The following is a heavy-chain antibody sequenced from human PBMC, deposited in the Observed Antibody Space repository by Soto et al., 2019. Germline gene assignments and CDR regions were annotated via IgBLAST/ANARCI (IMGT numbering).Heavy chain of an antibody. CDR3: ATEDVSSGRAGTFKN. Sequence: QVHLVESGGGVVQPGGSLRLSCAASGFTFNIYVMHWVRQAPGKGLEWVAGISHDGRAQHYRDSVEGRFIISRENSKSTLYVQTSSLRPEDTAVYYCATEDVSSGRAGTFKNWGRGTLVTV. J-gene: IGHJ1*01. D-gene: IGHD6-19*01. CDR1: GFTFNIYV. CDR2: ISHDGRAQ. V-gene: IGHV3-30*03.